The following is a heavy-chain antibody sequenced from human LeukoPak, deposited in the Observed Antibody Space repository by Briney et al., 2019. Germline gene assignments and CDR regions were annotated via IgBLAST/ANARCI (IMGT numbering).Heavy chain of an antibody. V-gene: IGHV3-30*18. CDR2: ISFDGSHT. CDR1: GFTFSSYG. D-gene: IGHD5-12*01. Sequence: PGGSLRLSCAASGFTFSSYGMHWVRQAPGKGLEWVAVISFDGSHTYYADSVKGRFTISRDNSKNTLYLQMNSLRAEDTAVYYCAKTSSGNSGCDYYFDYWGQGTLVTVSS. J-gene: IGHJ4*02. CDR3: AKTSSGNSGCDYYFDY.